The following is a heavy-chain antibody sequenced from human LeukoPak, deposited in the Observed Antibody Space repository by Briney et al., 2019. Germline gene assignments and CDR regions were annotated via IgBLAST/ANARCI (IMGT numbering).Heavy chain of an antibody. D-gene: IGHD6-13*01. CDR3: ATDHAIAALYTHPDGFTL. CDR2: FDREDGET. J-gene: IGHJ3*01. V-gene: IGHV1-24*01. CDR1: GQTLTQLS. Sequence: ASVKVSCKVSGQTLTQLSMYWVRQAPGKGLEWLGGFDREDGETFFAEKVQGRVTMTEDTSTDTAYLELRSLRSEDTAMYYCATDHAIAALYTHPDGFTLWAQGTVVTVSP.